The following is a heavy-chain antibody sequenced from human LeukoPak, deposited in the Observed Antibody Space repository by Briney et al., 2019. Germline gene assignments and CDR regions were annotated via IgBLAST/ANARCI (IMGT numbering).Heavy chain of an antibody. Sequence: ASVKVSCKASGYTFTGYYVHWVRQAPGQGLEWMGWINPNSAGTQYAQKFQGRVTMTRDTSSSTACMELSTLKSDDTAVYYCATYSGPLGYWGQGTLVTVSS. CDR2: INPNSAGT. V-gene: IGHV1-2*02. CDR3: ATYSGPLGY. D-gene: IGHD6-19*01. CDR1: GYTFTGYY. J-gene: IGHJ4*02.